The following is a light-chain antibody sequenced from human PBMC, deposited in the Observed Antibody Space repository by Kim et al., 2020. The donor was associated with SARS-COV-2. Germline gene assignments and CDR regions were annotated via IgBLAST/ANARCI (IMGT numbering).Light chain of an antibody. CDR2: DAS. CDR3: QQYNNWPLT. CDR1: QSVSSN. V-gene: IGKV3-15*01. Sequence: VSPVERATLSCRASQSVSSNLAWYQQKPGQAPRLLIYDASTRATAIPARFSGSGSGTEFTLTISSLQSEDFAVYYCQQYNNWPLTFGGGTKVDIK. J-gene: IGKJ4*01.